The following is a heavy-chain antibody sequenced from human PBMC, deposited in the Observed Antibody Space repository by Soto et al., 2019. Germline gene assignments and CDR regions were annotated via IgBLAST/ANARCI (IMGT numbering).Heavy chain of an antibody. V-gene: IGHV3-30*18. D-gene: IGHD2-15*01. CDR1: GFTFSSYG. CDR3: AKGMGYCSGGGCYGAYYYYGMDV. Sequence: SLRLSCAASGFTFSSYGMHWVRQAPGKGLEWVAVISYDGSNKYYADSVKGRFTISRDNSKNTLYLQMNSLRAEDTAVYYCAKGMGYCSGGGCYGAYYYYGMDVWGQGTTVTVSS. CDR2: ISYDGSNK. J-gene: IGHJ6*02.